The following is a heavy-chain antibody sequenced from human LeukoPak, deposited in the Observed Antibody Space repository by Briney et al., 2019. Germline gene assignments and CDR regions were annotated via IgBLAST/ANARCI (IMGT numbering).Heavy chain of an antibody. CDR3: AKGVGGVVPAANFDY. CDR2: ISGSGGST. Sequence: GVSLRLSCAASGFTFSRYAMSWVRQAPGKGLEWVSAISGSGGSTYYADSVKGRFTISRDNSKNTLYLQMNSLRAEDTAVYYCAKGVGGVVPAANFDYWGQGTLVTVSS. CDR1: GFTFSRYA. D-gene: IGHD2-2*01. V-gene: IGHV3-23*01. J-gene: IGHJ4*02.